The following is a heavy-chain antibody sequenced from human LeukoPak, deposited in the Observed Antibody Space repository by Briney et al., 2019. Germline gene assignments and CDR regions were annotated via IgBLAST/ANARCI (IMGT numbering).Heavy chain of an antibody. J-gene: IGHJ4*02. CDR1: GGSISSSSYY. D-gene: IGHD2-2*02. CDR2: IYYSGST. V-gene: IGHV4-39*07. CDR3: ARTGRRYCSSTSCYKIDY. Sequence: SKTLSLTCTVSGGSISSSSYYWGWIRQPPGKGLEWIGSIYYSGSTYYNPSLKSRVTISVDTSKNQFSLKLSSVTAADTAVYYCARTGRRYCSSTSCYKIDYWGQGTLVTVSS.